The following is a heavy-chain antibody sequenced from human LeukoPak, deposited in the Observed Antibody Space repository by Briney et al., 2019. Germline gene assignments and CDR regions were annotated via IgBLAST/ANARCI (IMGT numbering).Heavy chain of an antibody. J-gene: IGHJ6*02. CDR2: INHSGST. D-gene: IGHD3-9*01. V-gene: IGHV4-34*01. Sequence: SETLSLTCAVYGGSFSGYYWSWIRQPPGKGLEWIGEINHSGSTNYNPSLKSRVTISVDTSKNQFSLKLSSVTAAGTAVYYCARLRYFDWLFRYYYGMDVWGQGTTVTVSS. CDR3: ARLRYFDWLFRYYYGMDV. CDR1: GGSFSGYY.